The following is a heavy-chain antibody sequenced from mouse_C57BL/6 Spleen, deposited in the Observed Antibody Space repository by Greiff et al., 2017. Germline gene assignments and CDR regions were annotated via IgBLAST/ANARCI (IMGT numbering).Heavy chain of an antibody. CDR2: IDPETGGT. D-gene: IGHD1-1*01. Sequence: QVQLKESGAELVRPGASVTLSCKASGYTFTDYEMHWVKQTPVHGLEWIGAIDPETGGTAYNQKFKGKAILTADKSSSTAYMELRSLTSEDSAVYYCTRRGPITTVNYYAMDYWGQGTSVTGSS. V-gene: IGHV1-15*01. CDR3: TRRGPITTVNYYAMDY. J-gene: IGHJ4*01. CDR1: GYTFTDYE.